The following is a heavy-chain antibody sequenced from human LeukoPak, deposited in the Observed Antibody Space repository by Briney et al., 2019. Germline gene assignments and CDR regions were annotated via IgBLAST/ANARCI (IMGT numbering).Heavy chain of an antibody. J-gene: IGHJ4*02. V-gene: IGHV1-69*06. D-gene: IGHD3-10*01. Sequence: SVKVSCKASGCTFSSYAISWVRQAPGQGLEWMGGIIPIFGTANYAQKFQGRVTITADKSTSTAYMELSSLRSEDTAVYYCARTNITMVRGVISGIDYWGQGTLVTVSS. CDR1: GCTFSSYA. CDR3: ARTNITMVRGVISGIDY. CDR2: IIPIFGTA.